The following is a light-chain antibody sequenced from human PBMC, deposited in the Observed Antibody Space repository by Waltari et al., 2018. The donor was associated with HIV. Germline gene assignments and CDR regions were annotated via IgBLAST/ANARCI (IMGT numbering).Light chain of an antibody. CDR1: SSDVGSYNL. J-gene: IGLJ1*01. CDR2: EVS. Sequence: QSALTQPASVSGSPGQSITISCTGTSSDVGSYNLVSWYQQLPGKAPKLMIYEVSKPPSVISIRFSGYKSGNTASLTIAGLQAEDEADYYCCSYAGRSTPYVFGTGTKATVL. V-gene: IGLV2-23*02. CDR3: CSYAGRSTPYV.